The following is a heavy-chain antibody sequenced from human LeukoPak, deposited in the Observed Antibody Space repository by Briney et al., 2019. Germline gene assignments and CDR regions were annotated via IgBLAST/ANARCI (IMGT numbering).Heavy chain of an antibody. J-gene: IGHJ4*02. CDR3: ARVGSYSSGWYVGF. V-gene: IGHV4-31*03. CDR2: IYYSGTT. D-gene: IGHD6-19*01. Sequence: SQTLSLTCSVSGGSIGSGGYYWSWIRPHSGKGLEWIGYIYYSGTTYYNPSLKSRATISVDTSKNQFSLALSSVTAADTAVYYCARVGSYSSGWYVGFWGQGTLVTVSS. CDR1: GGSIGSGGYY.